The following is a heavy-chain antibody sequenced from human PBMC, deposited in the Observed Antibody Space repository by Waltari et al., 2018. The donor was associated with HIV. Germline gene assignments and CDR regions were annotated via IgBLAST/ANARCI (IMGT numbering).Heavy chain of an antibody. D-gene: IGHD4-17*01. CDR1: GFTFSSYW. J-gene: IGHJ4*02. CDR2: INTDGSST. Sequence: EVQLVESGGGLVQPGGSLRLSCAASGFTFSSYWVHWVRQAPGKGLVWVSLINTDGSSTSYADSVKGRFTISRDNAKNTLYLQMNSLRAEDTAVYYCARAEYGNYEGYWGQGTLVTVSS. V-gene: IGHV3-74*01. CDR3: ARAEYGNYEGY.